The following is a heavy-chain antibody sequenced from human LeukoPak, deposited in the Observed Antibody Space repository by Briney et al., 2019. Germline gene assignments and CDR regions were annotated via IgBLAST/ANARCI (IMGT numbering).Heavy chain of an antibody. D-gene: IGHD2-15*01. V-gene: IGHV1-69*06. CDR3: ARGYCSGGSCYFLSLGRFDL. CDR1: GGTFSSYA. J-gene: IGHJ2*01. CDR2: IIPIFGTA. Sequence: SVKVSCKASGGTFSSYAISWVRQAPGQGLEWMGGIIPIFGTANYAQRFQGRVTITADKSTSTAYMELSSLRSEDTAVYYCARGYCSGGSCYFLSLGRFDLWGRGTLVTVSS.